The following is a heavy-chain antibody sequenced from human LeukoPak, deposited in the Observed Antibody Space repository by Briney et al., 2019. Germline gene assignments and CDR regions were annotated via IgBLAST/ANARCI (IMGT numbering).Heavy chain of an antibody. Sequence: SQTLPLTCTVSTVSINRYYWGWVRQPAGRGLEWIGCIYTTGLADSHPSLQSDVTMPVNTPQTQFSLNLRSLTAAHPPIYFCARHGYAASHFFLDYWSQGTLVTVSS. CDR2: IYTTGLA. D-gene: IGHD5-18*01. V-gene: IGHV4-4*07. J-gene: IGHJ4*02. CDR1: TVSINRYY. CDR3: ARHGYAASHFFLDY.